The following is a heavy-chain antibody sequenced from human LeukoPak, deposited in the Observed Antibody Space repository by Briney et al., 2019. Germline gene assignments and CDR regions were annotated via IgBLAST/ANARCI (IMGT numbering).Heavy chain of an antibody. Sequence: PGGSLRLSCAASGFTFSSYSMNWVRQAPGKGLEWVSSISSSSSYIYYADSVKGRFTISSDNAKNSLYLQMNSLRAEDTAVYYCARVSRGYCSSTSCYAGDYWGQGTLVTVSS. CDR1: GFTFSSYS. V-gene: IGHV3-21*01. D-gene: IGHD2-2*01. CDR2: ISSSSSYI. CDR3: ARVSRGYCSSTSCYAGDY. J-gene: IGHJ4*02.